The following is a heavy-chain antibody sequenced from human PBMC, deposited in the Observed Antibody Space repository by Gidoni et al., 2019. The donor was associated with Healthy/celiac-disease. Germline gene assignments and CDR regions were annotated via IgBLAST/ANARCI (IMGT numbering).Heavy chain of an antibody. Sequence: EVQLLESGGGLVQPGGSLRLSCAASEFTFSSNAMSWVRQAPGKGLEWVSAISGSGGSTYYADSVKGRFTISRDNSKNTLYLQMNSLRAEDTAVYYCAKAGGKSGWYLIGWFDPWGQGTLVTVSS. V-gene: IGHV3-23*01. J-gene: IGHJ5*02. CDR3: AKAGGKSGWYLIGWFDP. CDR1: EFTFSSNA. D-gene: IGHD6-13*01. CDR2: ISGSGGST.